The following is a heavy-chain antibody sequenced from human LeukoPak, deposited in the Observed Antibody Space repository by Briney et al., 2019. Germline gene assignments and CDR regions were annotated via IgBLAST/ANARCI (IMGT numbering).Heavy chain of an antibody. Sequence: GGSLRLSCAASGFTFSSYSMNWVRQAPGKGLEWVSYISSSSSTIYYADSVKGRFTISRDNAKNSLYLQMNGLRDEDTAVYYCARDPAYCSGGSCYVWDYWGQGTLVTVSS. D-gene: IGHD2-15*01. CDR1: GFTFSSYS. CDR2: ISSSSSTI. CDR3: ARDPAYCSGGSCYVWDY. V-gene: IGHV3-48*02. J-gene: IGHJ4*02.